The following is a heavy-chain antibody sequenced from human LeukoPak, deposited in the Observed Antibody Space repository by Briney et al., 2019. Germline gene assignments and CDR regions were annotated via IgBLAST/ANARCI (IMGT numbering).Heavy chain of an antibody. D-gene: IGHD6-6*01. CDR3: ARDQSSRRSHWFGP. Sequence: PSETLSLTCTVSDLSISTHYWSWIRQPPGKGLEWIGYIYYSGSTNYNPTLKSLVSISVDTSKNQFSLQLSSVTAADTAIYYCARDQSSRRSHWFGPCGQGTLVTVSP. V-gene: IGHV4-59*11. J-gene: IGHJ5*02. CDR2: IYYSGST. CDR1: DLSISTHY.